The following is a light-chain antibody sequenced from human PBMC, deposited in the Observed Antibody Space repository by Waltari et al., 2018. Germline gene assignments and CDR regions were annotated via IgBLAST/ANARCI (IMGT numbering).Light chain of an antibody. V-gene: IGLV3-19*01. CDR1: SLRTYY. Sequence: SSELTQDTAVSVALGQTVRITWQGDSLRTYYVSWFQQKAGQAPTLVIYGKKHRPYGIPDRFSASTSGSRASLTIIGAQAEDEAGYYCHSRDSNGDVLIGGGTKVTVV. J-gene: IGLJ2*01. CDR3: HSRDSNGDVL. CDR2: GKK.